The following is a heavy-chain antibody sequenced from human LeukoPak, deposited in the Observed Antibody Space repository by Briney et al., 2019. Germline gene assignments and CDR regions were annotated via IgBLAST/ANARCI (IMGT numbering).Heavy chain of an antibody. Sequence: GASVKVSCKASGYSFTSYGISWVRPAPGQGLEWVGWISAYTGNTNYAQTLQGTVTMTTDTSTSTAYMELRSLRSDDTAGYYCARDQGYQLLYPFDYWGQGTLVTVSS. D-gene: IGHD2-2*02. CDR2: ISAYTGNT. CDR3: ARDQGYQLLYPFDY. CDR1: GYSFTSYG. V-gene: IGHV1-18*01. J-gene: IGHJ4*02.